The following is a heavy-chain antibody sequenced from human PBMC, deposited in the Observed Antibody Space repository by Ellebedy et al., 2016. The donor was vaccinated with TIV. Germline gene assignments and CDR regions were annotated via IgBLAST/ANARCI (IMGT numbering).Heavy chain of an antibody. J-gene: IGHJ3*02. CDR3: ARDGGITMTGGVFDI. Sequence: ASVKVSXKASGYTFYSYGISWVRQAPGQGLEWMGWISAYNGNTNYAQNLQGRVTMTTDTSTSTAYMELRSLRSDDTAVYYCARDGGITMTGGVFDIWGQGTMVTVSS. V-gene: IGHV1-18*01. CDR2: ISAYNGNT. CDR1: GYTFYSYG. D-gene: IGHD3-10*02.